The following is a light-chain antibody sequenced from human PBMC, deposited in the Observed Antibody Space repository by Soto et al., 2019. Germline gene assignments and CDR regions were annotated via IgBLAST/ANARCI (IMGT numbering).Light chain of an antibody. Sequence: EIVLTQSPGTLSLSPGERATLSCRASQSVSSSYLAWYQQKPGQAPRLLIYDASRRATGIPDRFSGSGSGTDFTLTISRVEPEDFAVYYCQQYGSSPGLLTFGPGTKVDIK. V-gene: IGKV3-20*01. CDR1: QSVSSSY. J-gene: IGKJ3*01. CDR3: QQYGSSPGLLT. CDR2: DAS.